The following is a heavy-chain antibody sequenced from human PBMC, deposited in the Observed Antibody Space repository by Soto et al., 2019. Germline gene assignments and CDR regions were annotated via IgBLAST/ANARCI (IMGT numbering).Heavy chain of an antibody. J-gene: IGHJ4*02. Sequence: SETLSLTCTVSGGSISSYYWSWIRQPPGKGLEWIWYIYYSGSTNYNPSLKSRVTISVDTSKNQFSLKLSAVTAADTAVYYCARRRASDCGGKHHRYYYDRWGQGALVT. D-gene: IGHD3-22*01. CDR1: GGSISSYY. V-gene: IGHV4-59*01. CDR3: ARRRASDCGGKHHRYYYDR. CDR2: IYYSGST.